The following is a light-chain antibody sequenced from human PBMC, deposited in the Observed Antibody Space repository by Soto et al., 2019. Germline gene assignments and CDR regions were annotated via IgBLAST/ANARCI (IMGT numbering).Light chain of an antibody. J-gene: IGKJ1*01. CDR3: QQYNNWPET. CDR2: GAS. V-gene: IGKV3-15*01. Sequence: EIVLTQSPGTLSLSPGEGATLACRASQSVRSTYLAWYQQKPGQAPRLLIYGASTRATGIPARFSGSGSGTEFTLTISSLQSEDFAVYFCQQYNNWPETFGQGTKVDIK. CDR1: QSVRST.